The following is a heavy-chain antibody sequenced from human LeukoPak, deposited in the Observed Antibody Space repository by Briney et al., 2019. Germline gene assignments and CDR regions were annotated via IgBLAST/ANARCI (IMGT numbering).Heavy chain of an antibody. D-gene: IGHD3-22*01. CDR1: GYTFTSYG. Sequence: ASVKVSCKASGYTFTSYGISWVRQAPGQGLEWMGWISAYNGNTNHAQKLQGRVTMTTDTSTSTAYMELRGLRSDDTAVYYCARDPYYYDSSGYYYKDYWGQGTLVTVSS. CDR3: ARDPYYYDSSGYYYKDY. CDR2: ISAYNGNT. J-gene: IGHJ4*02. V-gene: IGHV1-18*01.